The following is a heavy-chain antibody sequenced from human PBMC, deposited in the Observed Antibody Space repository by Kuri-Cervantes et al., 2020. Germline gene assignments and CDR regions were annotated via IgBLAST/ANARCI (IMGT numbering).Heavy chain of an antibody. CDR3: AKGSSTSRPYFFGY. V-gene: IGHV3-23*01. D-gene: IGHD6-13*01. CDR1: GFTFSNYA. J-gene: IGHJ4*02. CDR2: ITDSGDHT. Sequence: GGSLRLSCAASGFTFSNYAMSWVRQAPGKELEWVAAITDSGDHTFHADSVRGPFTISRDNSKNTLYVQMNSLRGEDTAVYFCAKGSSTSRPYFFGYWGQGTMVTVSS.